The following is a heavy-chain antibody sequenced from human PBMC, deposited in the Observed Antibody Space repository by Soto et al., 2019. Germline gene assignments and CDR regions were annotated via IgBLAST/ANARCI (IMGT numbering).Heavy chain of an antibody. CDR3: ARDLSYIVVVPAAISDVLVT. D-gene: IGHD2-2*02. J-gene: IGHJ5*02. CDR2: MNPNTGNA. Sequence: RASVKVSCKASGYTFATYDFAWVRQATGQGLEWMGWMNPNTGNAGYAQAFRGRVTMTRNTSITTAYMELSSLRSEDTAVYYCARDLSYIVVVPAAISDVLVTWGQGTLVTVSS. V-gene: IGHV1-8*01. CDR1: GYTFATYD.